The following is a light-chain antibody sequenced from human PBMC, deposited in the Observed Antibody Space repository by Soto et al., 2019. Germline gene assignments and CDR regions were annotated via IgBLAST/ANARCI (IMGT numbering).Light chain of an antibody. CDR1: QSVGSD. J-gene: IGKJ1*01. V-gene: IGKV3-15*01. CDR2: DAS. CDR3: QHYKNWPPWT. Sequence: EIVMTQSPATLSVSPGDRATLSCRASQSVGSDLAWYQQKPGQAPRLLIYDASTRASGIPARFSGSGSGTEFTLTISSLQSEDFGVYYCQHYKNWPPWTFGQGTQAEIK.